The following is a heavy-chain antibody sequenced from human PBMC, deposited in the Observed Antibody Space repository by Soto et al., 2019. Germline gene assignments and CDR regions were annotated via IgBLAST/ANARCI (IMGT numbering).Heavy chain of an antibody. CDR3: ARLHSSSWAKHLDY. CDR2: MYHSGST. Sequence: SETLSLTCAVSGGSISSGGCCWSWIRQPPGKGLEWIGYMYHSGSTNCNPSLKSRVTISVDTSKNQFSLKLSSVTAADTAVYYCARLHSSSWAKHLDYWGQGTLVTVSS. J-gene: IGHJ4*02. CDR1: GGSISSGGCC. D-gene: IGHD6-13*01. V-gene: IGHV4-30-2*01.